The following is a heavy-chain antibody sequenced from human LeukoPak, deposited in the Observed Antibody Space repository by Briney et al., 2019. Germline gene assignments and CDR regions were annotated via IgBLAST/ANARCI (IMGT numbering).Heavy chain of an antibody. CDR3: ARDSSGWSKNY. Sequence: PGGSLRLSCTASGFTFGSYAMSWVRQAPGKGLEWVSAISASGGSTYHADSVKGRFTISRDNSKNTLYLQMNSLRAEDTAVYYCARDSSGWSKNYWGQGTLVTVSS. J-gene: IGHJ4*02. D-gene: IGHD6-19*01. V-gene: IGHV3-23*01. CDR1: GFTFGSYA. CDR2: ISASGGST.